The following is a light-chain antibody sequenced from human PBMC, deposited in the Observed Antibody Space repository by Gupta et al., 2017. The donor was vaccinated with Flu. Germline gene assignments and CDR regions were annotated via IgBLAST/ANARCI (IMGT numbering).Light chain of an antibody. CDR2: GAS. CDR1: QSVSSSY. J-gene: IGKJ1*01. Sequence: TGSPGTLSLSPGERATLSCRASQSVSSSYLAWYQQKPGQAPRLLIYGASSRATGIPDRFSGSGSGTDFTLTISRREPEDFAVYYCQQYGSSPTWTFDQGTKVEIK. CDR3: QQYGSSPTWT. V-gene: IGKV3-20*01.